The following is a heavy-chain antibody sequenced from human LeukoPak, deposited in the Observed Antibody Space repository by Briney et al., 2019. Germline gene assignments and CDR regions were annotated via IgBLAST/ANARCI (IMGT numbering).Heavy chain of an antibody. V-gene: IGHV3-7*01. D-gene: IGHD3-3*01. J-gene: IGHJ4*02. CDR3: ARGVVYPTWSGPHWSDY. CDR2: IKQDASQE. Sequence: PRGSLRLSCAASGFTFSSYWMSWVRQAPGKGPEWVAHIKQDASQEYHVDSVKGRFTISRDNAKNSLYLQMNSLRAEDTAVYYCARGVVYPTWSGPHWSDYWGQGTLVTVSS. CDR1: GFTFSSYW.